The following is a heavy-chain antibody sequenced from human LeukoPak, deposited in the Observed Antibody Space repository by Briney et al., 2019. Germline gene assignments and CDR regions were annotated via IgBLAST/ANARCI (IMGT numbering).Heavy chain of an antibody. D-gene: IGHD6-13*01. Sequence: PGGSLRLSCAVSGFTFSDYWMNWVRQAPGKGLEWVASIRQDGGEKYYVDSVKGRFTISRDNTKNSVYLQMSSLRAEDTAVYYCARDGTAPGLYFDLWGQGTLVTVSS. CDR1: GFTFSDYW. V-gene: IGHV3-7*01. CDR3: ARDGTAPGLYFDL. J-gene: IGHJ4*01. CDR2: IRQDGGEK.